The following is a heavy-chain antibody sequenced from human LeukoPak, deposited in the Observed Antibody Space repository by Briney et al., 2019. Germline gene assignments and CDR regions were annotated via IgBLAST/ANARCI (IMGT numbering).Heavy chain of an antibody. CDR1: GYTFTNYV. Sequence: ASVKVSCKTSGYTFTNYVIYWMRQAPGQRLEWMGWINPDNGNTKYSQEFQGRVTITRDTSASTAYMELSSLRSEDVAVYYCARAIAARAFDYWGQGTLVTVSS. J-gene: IGHJ4*02. V-gene: IGHV1-3*03. D-gene: IGHD6-6*01. CDR2: INPDNGNT. CDR3: ARAIAARAFDY.